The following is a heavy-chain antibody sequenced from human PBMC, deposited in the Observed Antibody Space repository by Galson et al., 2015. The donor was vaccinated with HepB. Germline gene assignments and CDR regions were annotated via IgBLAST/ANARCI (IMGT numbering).Heavy chain of an antibody. V-gene: IGHV1-18*04. CDR3: ARGGRQRITIFGVVTDGMDV. J-gene: IGHJ6*04. CDR1: GYTFTSYG. Sequence: SVKVSCKASGYTFTSYGISWVRQAPGQGLEWMGWISAYNGNTNYAQKLQGRVTMTTDTSTSTAYMELRSLRSDDTAVYYCARGGRQRITIFGVVTDGMDVWGKGTTVTVSS. CDR2: ISAYNGNT. D-gene: IGHD3-3*01.